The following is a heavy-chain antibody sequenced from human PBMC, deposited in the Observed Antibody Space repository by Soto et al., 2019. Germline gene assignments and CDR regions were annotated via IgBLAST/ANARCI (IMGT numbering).Heavy chain of an antibody. Sequence: ASVKVSCKASGYTFTSYYMHWVRQAPGQGLEWMGIINPSGGSTSYAQKFQGRVTMTRDTSMSTVYMELSSLRSEDTAVYYCARAALFCSSTSCSRALDVWGQGTTVTVSS. V-gene: IGHV1-46*03. CDR3: ARAALFCSSTSCSRALDV. J-gene: IGHJ6*02. D-gene: IGHD2-2*01. CDR2: INPSGGST. CDR1: GYTFTSYY.